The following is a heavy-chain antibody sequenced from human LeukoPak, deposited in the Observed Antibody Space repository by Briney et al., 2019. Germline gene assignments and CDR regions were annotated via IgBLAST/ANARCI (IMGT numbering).Heavy chain of an antibody. CDR3: ARKALGDYYLDY. CDR1: GGSISSTSYY. CDR2: ISYSGST. D-gene: IGHD3-10*01. Sequence: TLSLPCTVSGGSISSTSYYWGWIRQPPGKGVGWIGTISYSGSTYYKPSLKSRVTISVDTSKNQFSLKLSSVTAADTAVYYCARKALGDYYLDYWGQGTLVTVSS. V-gene: IGHV4-39*01. J-gene: IGHJ4*02.